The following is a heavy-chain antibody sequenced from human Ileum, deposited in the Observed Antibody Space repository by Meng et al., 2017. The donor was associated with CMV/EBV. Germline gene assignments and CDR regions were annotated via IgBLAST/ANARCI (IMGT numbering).Heavy chain of an antibody. Sequence: ASVKVSCKASGYTFTSYGTSWVRQAPGQGLEWMGWISAYNGNTNYAQKLQGRVTMTTDTSTSTAYMELRSLRSDDTAVYYCARYCSSTSCYNYWGQGTLVTVSS. J-gene: IGHJ4*02. D-gene: IGHD2-2*02. CDR3: ARYCSSTSCYNY. CDR1: GYTFTSYG. CDR2: ISAYNGNT. V-gene: IGHV1-18*01.